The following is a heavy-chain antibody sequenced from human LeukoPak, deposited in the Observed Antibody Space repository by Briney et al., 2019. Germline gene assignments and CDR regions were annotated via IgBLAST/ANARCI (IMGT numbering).Heavy chain of an antibody. CDR3: ASVREWQLQNAPFDY. CDR2: IKQDGSEK. Sequence: TGGSLRLSCAASGFTFKSYWMSWVRQAPGKGLEGGANIKQDGSEKYYVDSVKGRFTISRDNAKNSLYLHMNSLRAEDTAVYYCASVREWQLQNAPFDYWGQGTLVTVSS. V-gene: IGHV3-7*01. CDR1: GFTFKSYW. D-gene: IGHD1-26*01. J-gene: IGHJ4*02.